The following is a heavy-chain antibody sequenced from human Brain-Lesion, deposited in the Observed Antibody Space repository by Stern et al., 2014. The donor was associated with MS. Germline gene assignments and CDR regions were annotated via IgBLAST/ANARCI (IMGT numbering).Heavy chain of an antibody. V-gene: IGHV4-39*02. CDR3: ARGAGVFDS. CDR2: IFYTGST. D-gene: IGHD6-19*01. J-gene: IGHJ4*02. CDR1: GGSIGSSSYY. Sequence: VQLVESGPGLVKPSETLSLTCTVSGGSIGSSSYYWGWIRQPPGKGLEWIGNIFYTGSTFYDPSLKSRVTISVVTSNNHFSLSLNSVTAADTAVYYCARGAGVFDSWGQGTLVTVSP.